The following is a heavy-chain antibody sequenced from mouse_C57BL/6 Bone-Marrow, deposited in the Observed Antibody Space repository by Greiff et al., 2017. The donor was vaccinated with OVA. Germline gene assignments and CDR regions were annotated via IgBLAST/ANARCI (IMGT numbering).Heavy chain of an antibody. CDR1: GFTFSSYA. Sequence: DVHLVESGEGLVKPGGSLKLSCAASGFTFSSYAMSWVRQTPEKRLEWVAYISSGGDYIYYADTVKGRFTISNDNARNTLYLQMSSLKSGDKAMYYCTRLLDAMDYWGQGTSVTVSS. J-gene: IGHJ4*01. D-gene: IGHD2-1*01. CDR2: ISSGGDYI. V-gene: IGHV5-9-1*02. CDR3: TRLLDAMDY.